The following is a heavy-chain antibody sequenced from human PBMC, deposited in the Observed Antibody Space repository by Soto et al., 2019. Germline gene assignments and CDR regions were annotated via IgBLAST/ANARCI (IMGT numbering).Heavy chain of an antibody. V-gene: IGHV3-23*01. J-gene: IGHJ5*02. Sequence: PGGSLSLSCAASGFTFSSYAMSWVRKAPGKGLEWVSVISESGGSTYYADPVKGRFTISRDNSNNTLYLQMNSLRTEDTAVYHCATASTFDPGGQGTLVTVSS. CDR1: GFTFSSYA. CDR3: ATASTFDP. CDR2: ISESGGST.